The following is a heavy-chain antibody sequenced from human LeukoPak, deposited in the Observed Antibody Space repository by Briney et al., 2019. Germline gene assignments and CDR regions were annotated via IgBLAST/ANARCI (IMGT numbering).Heavy chain of an antibody. J-gene: IGHJ6*02. Sequence: GASVKASCKASGYSFTNYYMHWVRQAPGQGLEWMGIISPSGDSTSYAQKFQGRITMTRDTSTSTVYMELSSLESEDTAVYYCARPSGYHSSYFYYGMDVWGQGTTVTVSS. CDR3: ARPSGYHSSYFYYGMDV. D-gene: IGHD5-12*01. V-gene: IGHV1-46*01. CDR2: ISPSGDST. CDR1: GYSFTNYY.